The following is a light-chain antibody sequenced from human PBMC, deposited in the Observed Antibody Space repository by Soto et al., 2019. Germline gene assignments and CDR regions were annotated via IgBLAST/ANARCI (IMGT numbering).Light chain of an antibody. V-gene: IGKV3-20*01. CDR1: QSVSSSY. CDR2: GAS. CDR3: QQYGTSPGT. J-gene: IGKJ1*01. Sequence: EIVLTQSPATLSLSRGERATLSCRASQSVSSSYLAWYQQKPGQAPRLLIYGASSRATGIPDRFSGSGSGTDFTLTISGLQPEDFAVYYCQQYGTSPGTFGQGTKVDI.